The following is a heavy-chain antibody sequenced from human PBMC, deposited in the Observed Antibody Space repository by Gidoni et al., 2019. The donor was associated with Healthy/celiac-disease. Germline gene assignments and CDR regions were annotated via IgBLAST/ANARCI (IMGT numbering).Heavy chain of an antibody. D-gene: IGHD6-13*01. CDR2: INHSGST. CDR3: ARGGPTYSSSWYAHYYYYGMDV. Sequence: QVQLQQWGAGLLKPSETLSLTCAVYGGSFRGYYWSWIRQPPGKGLEWIGEINHSGSTNYNPSLKSRVTISVDTSKNQFSLKLSSVTAADTAVYYCARGGPTYSSSWYAHYYYYGMDVWGQGTTVTVSS. J-gene: IGHJ6*02. V-gene: IGHV4-34*01. CDR1: GGSFRGYY.